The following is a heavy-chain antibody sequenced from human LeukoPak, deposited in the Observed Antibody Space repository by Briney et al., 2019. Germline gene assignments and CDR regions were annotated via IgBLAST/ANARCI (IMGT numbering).Heavy chain of an antibody. Sequence: GGSLRLSCAASGFTFSNSYMSWVRQAPGKGLEWVSVIYSGGTTYYADSVKGRFTISRDNSKNTQHLQMNSLRTEDTAVYYCARVKGGIAAAGNYFDYWGQGTLVTVSS. CDR3: ARVKGGIAAAGNYFDY. V-gene: IGHV3-53*05. CDR2: IYSGGTT. CDR1: GFTFSNSY. J-gene: IGHJ4*02. D-gene: IGHD6-13*01.